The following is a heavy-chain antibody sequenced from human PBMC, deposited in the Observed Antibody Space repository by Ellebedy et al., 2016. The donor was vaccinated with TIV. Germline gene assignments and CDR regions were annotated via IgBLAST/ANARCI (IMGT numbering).Heavy chain of an antibody. CDR3: AHRLSHGLRLYGSGSYYAY. D-gene: IGHD3-10*01. CDR2: IYWDDDK. CDR1: GFSLSTSGVG. V-gene: IGHV2-5*02. Sequence: SGPTLVKPTPTLTLTCTFSGFSLSTSGVGVGWIRQPQGKALEWLALIYWDDDKRYSPSLKSRLTITKDTSKNQVVLTMTNMDPVDTATYYCAHRLSHGLRLYGSGSYYAYWGQGTLVTVSS. J-gene: IGHJ4*02.